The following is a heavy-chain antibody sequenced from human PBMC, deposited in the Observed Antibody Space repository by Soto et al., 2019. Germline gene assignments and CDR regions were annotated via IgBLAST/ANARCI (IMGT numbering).Heavy chain of an antibody. CDR1: GFIVSSNY. CDR2: LYSGGAT. J-gene: IGHJ4*02. D-gene: IGHD2-2*02. V-gene: IGHV3-53*01. Sequence: GGSLRLSCAASGFIVSSNYLTWVRQAPGKGLEWVSVLYSGGATYHADSVKGRFTISRDPSKNTLFLQMNSLRAEDTAIYYCARYTHYYFDYWGRGTMVTVSS. CDR3: ARYTHYYFDY.